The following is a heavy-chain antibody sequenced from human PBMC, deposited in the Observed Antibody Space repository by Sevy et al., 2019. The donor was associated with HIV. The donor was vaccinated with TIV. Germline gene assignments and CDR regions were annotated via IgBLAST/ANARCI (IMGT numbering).Heavy chain of an antibody. CDR1: GFTFSSYW. J-gene: IGHJ6*02. V-gene: IGHV3-7*01. CDR3: ARDHYDFWSGLRYYYYGMDV. Sequence: GGSLRLSCAASGFTFSSYWMRWVRQAPGKGLEWVANIKQDGSEKYYVDSVKGRFTISRDNAKNSLYLQMNSLRAEDTAVYYCARDHYDFWSGLRYYYYGMDVWGQGTTVTVSS. D-gene: IGHD3-3*01. CDR2: IKQDGSEK.